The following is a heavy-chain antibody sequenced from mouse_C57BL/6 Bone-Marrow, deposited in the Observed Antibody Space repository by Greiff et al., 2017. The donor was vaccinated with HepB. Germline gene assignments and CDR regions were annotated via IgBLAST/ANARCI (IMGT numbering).Heavy chain of an antibody. V-gene: IGHV5-15*01. CDR3: ARRPYYYGSSYAMDY. D-gene: IGHD1-1*01. CDR1: GFTFSDYG. Sequence: EVQVVESGGGLVQPGGSLKLSCAASGFTFSDYGMAWVRQAPRKGPEWVAFISNLAYSIYYADTVTGRFTISRENAKNTLYLEMSSLRSEDTAMYYCARRPYYYGSSYAMDYWGQGTSVTVSS. CDR2: ISNLAYSI. J-gene: IGHJ4*01.